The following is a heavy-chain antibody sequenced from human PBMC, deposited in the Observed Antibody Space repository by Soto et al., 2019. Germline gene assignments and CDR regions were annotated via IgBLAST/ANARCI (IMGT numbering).Heavy chain of an antibody. CDR2: INPNSGGT. J-gene: IGHJ6*02. Sequence: GASVKVSCKASGYTFTGYYMHWVRRAPGQGLEWMGWINPNSGGTNYAQKFQGRVTMTRDTSISTAYMELSRLRSDDTAVYYCARDFFPILTGYYIAYYYGMGVWGQGTTVTVSS. V-gene: IGHV1-2*02. D-gene: IGHD3-9*01. CDR3: ARDFFPILTGYYIAYYYGMGV. CDR1: GYTFTGYY.